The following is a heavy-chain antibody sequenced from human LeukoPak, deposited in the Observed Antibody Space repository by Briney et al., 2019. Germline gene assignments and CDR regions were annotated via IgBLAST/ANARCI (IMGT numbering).Heavy chain of an antibody. Sequence: ASVKVSCKASGYTFTSYGISWVRQAPGQGLEWMGWIIAYNGNTNYAQKLQGRVTMTTDTSTSTAYMELRSLRSDDTAVYYCARDGGTYYYDSSGYYPYNWFDPWGQGTLVTVSS. D-gene: IGHD3-22*01. CDR1: GYTFTSYG. CDR2: IIAYNGNT. CDR3: ARDGGTYYYDSSGYYPYNWFDP. V-gene: IGHV1-18*01. J-gene: IGHJ5*02.